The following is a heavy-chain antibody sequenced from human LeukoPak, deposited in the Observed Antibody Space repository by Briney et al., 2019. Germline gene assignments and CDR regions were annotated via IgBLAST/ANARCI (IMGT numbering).Heavy chain of an antibody. V-gene: IGHV4-34*01. J-gene: IGHJ6*03. CDR1: GVSFSGYY. CDR2: INHSGST. D-gene: IGHD3-22*01. CDR3: ARHSHDSSGYYYYYYYMDV. Sequence: SETLSLTCAVYGVSFSGYYWSWIRQPPGKGLEWIGEINHSGSTNYNPSLKSRVTISVDTSKNQFSLKLSSVTAADTAVYYCARHSHDSSGYYYYYYYMDVWGKGTTVTISS.